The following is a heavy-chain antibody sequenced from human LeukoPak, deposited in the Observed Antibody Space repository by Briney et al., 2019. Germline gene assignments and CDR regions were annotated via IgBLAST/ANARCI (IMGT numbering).Heavy chain of an antibody. Sequence: PGGSLRLSCAASGFTFSGSAMHWVRQASGKGLEWVGRIRSKANSYATAYAASVKGRFTISRDDSKNTAYLQMNSLKTEDTAVYYCTRRRCYYDSSGYCPWGQGTLVTVSS. CDR2: IRSKANSYAT. CDR1: GFTFSGSA. J-gene: IGHJ5*02. V-gene: IGHV3-73*01. D-gene: IGHD3-22*01. CDR3: TRRRCYYDSSGYCP.